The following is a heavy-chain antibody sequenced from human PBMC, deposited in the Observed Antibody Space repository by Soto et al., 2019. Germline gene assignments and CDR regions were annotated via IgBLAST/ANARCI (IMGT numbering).Heavy chain of an antibody. CDR2: IYSDGST. V-gene: IGHV3-53*04. CDR3: ARVDRRGYSGYDPPPYYYYGMDL. Sequence: EVQLVESGGGLVQPGGSLRLSCVVSGFTVSSNYMSWVRQAPGKGLEWVSFIYSDGSTYYADSVKGRFTLSRLSSKNTLYLQRNSLRAEDTALYYCARVDRRGYSGYDPPPYYYYGMDLWGQGTTVTVSS. J-gene: IGHJ6*02. CDR1: GFTVSSNY. D-gene: IGHD5-12*01.